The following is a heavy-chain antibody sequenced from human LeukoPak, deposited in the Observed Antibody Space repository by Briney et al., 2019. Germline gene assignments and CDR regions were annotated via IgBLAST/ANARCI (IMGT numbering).Heavy chain of an antibody. CDR3: ARGSSLGYYYDY. J-gene: IGHJ4*02. V-gene: IGHV4-59*01. Sequence: SETLSLTCNVSGGSMSSYYWTWIRQPPGKALEWVGYIYYSGSTNYNPSLDSRATISVDTSKNQFSLKLNSVTDADTAVYYCARGSSLGYYYDYWDQGTLVTVSS. D-gene: IGHD1-26*01. CDR2: IYYSGST. CDR1: GGSMSSYY.